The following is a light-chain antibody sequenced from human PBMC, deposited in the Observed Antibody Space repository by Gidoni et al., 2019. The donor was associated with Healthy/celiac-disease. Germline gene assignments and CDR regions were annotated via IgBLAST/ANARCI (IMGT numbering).Light chain of an antibody. V-gene: IGKV3-11*01. CDR2: DAS. Sequence: EIVLTQSPATLSLSPGERATLSCRASQSVSSYLAWYQQKPGQAPRLLIYDASNRATGIPARFSGSGSGTDFTLTISSLEPEDFAVYYCQQRSNWPPVXFXQGTKVEIK. CDR3: QQRSNWPPVX. CDR1: QSVSSY. J-gene: IGKJ1*01.